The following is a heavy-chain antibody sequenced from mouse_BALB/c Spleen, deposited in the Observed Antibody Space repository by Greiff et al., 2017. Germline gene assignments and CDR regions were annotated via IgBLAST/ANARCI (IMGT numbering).Heavy chain of an antibody. V-gene: IGHV1-80*01. Sequence: QVQLQQSGAELVRPGSSVKISCKASGYAFSSYWMNWVKQRPGQGLEWIGQIYPGDGDTNYNGKFKGKATLTADKSSSTAYMQLSSLTSEDSAVYFCAREDYYYGHYFDYWGQGTTLTVSS. D-gene: IGHD1-1*01. CDR1: GYAFSSYW. CDR3: AREDYYYGHYFDY. J-gene: IGHJ2*01. CDR2: IYPGDGDT.